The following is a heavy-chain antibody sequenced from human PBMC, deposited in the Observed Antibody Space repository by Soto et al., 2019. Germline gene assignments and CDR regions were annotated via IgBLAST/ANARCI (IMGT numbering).Heavy chain of an antibody. CDR3: ARDAIVGATRGYYFDY. J-gene: IGHJ4*02. Sequence: XGSLRLSCAASGVTFSSYVMHWVRQAPGKGLEWVAIILNDGDNKYYADSVKGRFTISRDNSKNMLYLEMNSLRDEDTAMYYCARDAIVGATRGYYFDYWGQGSLVTVSS. CDR2: ILNDGDNK. D-gene: IGHD1-26*01. CDR1: GVTFSSYV. V-gene: IGHV3-30-3*01.